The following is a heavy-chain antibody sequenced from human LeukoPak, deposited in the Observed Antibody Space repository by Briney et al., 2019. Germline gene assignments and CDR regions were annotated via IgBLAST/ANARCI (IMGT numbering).Heavy chain of an antibody. CDR3: ARAAVPYYFDY. CDR2: IYYSGST. CDR1: GGSISSYY. Sequence: SETLSLTCTASGGSISSYYWSWIRQPPGKGLEWIGYIYYSGSTNYNPSLKSRVTISADTSKNQFSLKLSSVTAADTAVYYCARAAVPYYFDYWGQGTLVTVSS. J-gene: IGHJ4*02. D-gene: IGHD2-2*01. V-gene: IGHV4-59*01.